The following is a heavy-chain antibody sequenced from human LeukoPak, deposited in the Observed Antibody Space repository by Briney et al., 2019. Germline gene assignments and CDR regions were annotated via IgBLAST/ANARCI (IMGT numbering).Heavy chain of an antibody. V-gene: IGHV3-48*04. CDR3: ARGRGSGYDGRFFDY. D-gene: IGHD5-12*01. CDR1: GFTFSTYN. J-gene: IGHJ4*02. CDR2: ISSSRSAI. Sequence: GGSLRLSCAASGFTFSTYNMNWVRQVPGKGLEWVSYISSSRSAIYYADSVKGRFTISRDNAKNSLSLQMNSLRAEDTAVYYCARGRGSGYDGRFFDYWGQGTLVTVSS.